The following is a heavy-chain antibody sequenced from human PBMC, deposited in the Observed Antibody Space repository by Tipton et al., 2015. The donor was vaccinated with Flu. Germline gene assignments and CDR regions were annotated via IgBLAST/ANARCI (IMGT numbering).Heavy chain of an antibody. J-gene: IGHJ5*02. V-gene: IGHV4-34*01. D-gene: IGHD2-2*01. CDR3: ARDIVVVPAAKGPNWFDP. Sequence: TLSLTCAVYGGSFSGYYWSWIRQPPGKGLEWIGEINHSGSTNYNPSLKSRVTISVDTSKNQFSLKLSSVTAADTAVYYCARDIVVVPAAKGPNWFDPWGQGTLVTVSS. CDR2: INHSGST. CDR1: GGSFSGYY.